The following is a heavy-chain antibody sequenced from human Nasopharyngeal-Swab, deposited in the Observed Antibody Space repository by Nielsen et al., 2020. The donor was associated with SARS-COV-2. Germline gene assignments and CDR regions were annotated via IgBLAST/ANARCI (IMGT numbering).Heavy chain of an antibody. CDR1: GYTFTSYD. Sequence: SVKVSCKASGYTFTSYDISWVRQAPGQGLEWMGGIIPIFGTANYAQKFQGRVTITADESTSTAYMELSSLRSEDTAVYYCARVRGRSSSFQGGMDVWGQGTTVTVSS. CDR3: ARVRGRSSSFQGGMDV. V-gene: IGHV1-69*13. J-gene: IGHJ6*02. D-gene: IGHD6-6*01. CDR2: IIPIFGTA.